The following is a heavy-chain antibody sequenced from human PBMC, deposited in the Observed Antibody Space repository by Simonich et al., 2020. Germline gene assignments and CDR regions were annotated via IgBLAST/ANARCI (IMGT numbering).Heavy chain of an antibody. Sequence: QVQLVESGGGVVQPGRSLRLSCAASGFTFSSYAMHWVRQAPGKGLEWVAVKSYDGSNKYYADSVKGRFTISRDNSKNTLYLKMNSLRAEDTAVYYCARDRNWGWFDPWGQGTLVTVSS. J-gene: IGHJ5*02. D-gene: IGHD7-27*01. V-gene: IGHV3-30*07. CDR1: GFTFSSYA. CDR2: KSYDGSNK. CDR3: ARDRNWGWFDP.